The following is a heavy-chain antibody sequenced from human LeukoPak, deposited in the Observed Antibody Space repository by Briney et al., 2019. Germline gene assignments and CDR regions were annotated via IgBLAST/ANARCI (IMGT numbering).Heavy chain of an antibody. Sequence: GGSLRLSCAASGFTFSTYSMNWVRQAPGKGLEWVSYISSSSSTIYYADSVKGRFTISRDNAKNSLYLQMNSLRAEDTAVYYCARRAGAYSHPYDYWGQGTLVTVSS. CDR2: ISSSSSTI. CDR3: ARRAGAYSHPYDY. CDR1: GFTFSTYS. J-gene: IGHJ4*02. D-gene: IGHD4/OR15-4a*01. V-gene: IGHV3-48*01.